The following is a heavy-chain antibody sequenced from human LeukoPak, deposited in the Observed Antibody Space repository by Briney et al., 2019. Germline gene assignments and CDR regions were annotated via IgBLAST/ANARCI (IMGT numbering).Heavy chain of an antibody. V-gene: IGHV3-15*01. Sequence: GGSLRLSCVASGFTFSNAWMNWVRRAPGKGLEWVGRIKSKTDGGTTDYAAPVKGRFTISRDDSKNTLYLQMNSLKTEDTAVYYCTTGLLFYGMDVWGQGTTVTVSS. J-gene: IGHJ6*02. CDR3: TTGLLFYGMDV. D-gene: IGHD2-15*01. CDR1: GFTFSNAW. CDR2: IKSKTDGGTT.